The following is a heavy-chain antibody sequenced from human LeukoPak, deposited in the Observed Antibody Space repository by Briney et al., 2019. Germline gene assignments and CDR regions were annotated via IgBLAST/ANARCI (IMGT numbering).Heavy chain of an antibody. CDR2: IYTSGST. CDR1: GGSFSGYY. Sequence: SETLSLTCAVYGGSFSGYYWSWIRQPAGKGLEWIGRIYTSGSTNYNPSLKSRVTISVDTSKNQFSLKLSSVTAADTVVYYCARDYYDFWSGYLPYNWFDPWGQGTLVTGSS. V-gene: IGHV4-4*07. CDR3: ARDYYDFWSGYLPYNWFDP. D-gene: IGHD3-3*01. J-gene: IGHJ5*02.